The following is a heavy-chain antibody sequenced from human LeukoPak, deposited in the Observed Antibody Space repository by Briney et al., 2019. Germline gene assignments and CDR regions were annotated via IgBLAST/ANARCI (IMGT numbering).Heavy chain of an antibody. Sequence: ASVKVSCKASGYTFTSYGISWVRQAPGQGLEWMGLINPDSGGANYAQNFQGRVTMTRDTSISTAYMELSRLRSDDTAVYYCARGTDCSGGSCLDYWGQGTLVTVSS. CDR3: ARGTDCSGGSCLDY. CDR1: GYTFTSYG. J-gene: IGHJ4*02. D-gene: IGHD2-15*01. CDR2: INPDSGGA. V-gene: IGHV1-2*06.